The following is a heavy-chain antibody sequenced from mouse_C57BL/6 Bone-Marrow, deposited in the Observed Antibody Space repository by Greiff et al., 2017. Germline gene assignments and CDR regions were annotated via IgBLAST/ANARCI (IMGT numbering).Heavy chain of an antibody. CDR1: GFTINDDY. Sequence: EVQLLQSGAELVRPGASLKLSCTASGFTINDDYMHWVQQRPEQGLEWIGWINPEDGDTDYASNFQGRATITADTSSNTAYLQLSSLTSEDTAVYYCTTSTGVNPFDYWGQGTTLTVSS. J-gene: IGHJ2*01. CDR2: INPEDGDT. CDR3: TTSTGVNPFDY. V-gene: IGHV14-4*01. D-gene: IGHD1-1*01.